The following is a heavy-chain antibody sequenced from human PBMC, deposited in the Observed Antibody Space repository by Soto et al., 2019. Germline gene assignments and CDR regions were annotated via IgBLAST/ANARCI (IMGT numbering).Heavy chain of an antibody. CDR1: GGSFSGYY. J-gene: IGHJ6*04. CDR2: IYYSGST. CDR3: ARTYSYISIGYDRTAPYFYYGMDA. D-gene: IGHD3-22*01. V-gene: IGHV4-34*09. Sequence: PSETLSLTCAVYGGSFSGYYWSWIRQPPGKGLEGIGYIYYSGSTYYNPSLKSRVTISVDTSKNQFSLKLSSVTAADTAVYYCARTYSYISIGYDRTAPYFYYGMDAWGKGTTVTVSS.